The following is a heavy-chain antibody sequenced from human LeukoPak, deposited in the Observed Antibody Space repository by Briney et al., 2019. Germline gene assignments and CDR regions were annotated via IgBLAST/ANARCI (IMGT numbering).Heavy chain of an antibody. CDR3: AREKVDTAMATIDY. CDR1: GGSFSGYC. CDR2: INHSGST. V-gene: IGHV4-34*01. J-gene: IGHJ4*02. D-gene: IGHD5-18*01. Sequence: SETLSLTCAVYGGSFSGYCWSWIRQPPGKGLEWIGEINHSGSTNYNPSLKSRVTISVDTSKNQFSLKLSSVTAADTAVYYCAREKVDTAMATIDYWGQGTLVTVSS.